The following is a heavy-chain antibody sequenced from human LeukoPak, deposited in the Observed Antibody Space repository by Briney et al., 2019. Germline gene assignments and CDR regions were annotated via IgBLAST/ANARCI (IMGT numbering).Heavy chain of an antibody. D-gene: IGHD6-13*01. Sequence: SETLSLTCTVSGVSISSYYWSWIRQPPGKGLEWIGYIYYSGSTNYNPSLKSRVTISVDTSKNQFSLKLSSVTAADTAVYYCARASAAAGTAANYYGMDVWGQGTTVTVSS. CDR1: GVSISSYY. V-gene: IGHV4-59*01. CDR2: IYYSGST. CDR3: ARASAAAGTAANYYGMDV. J-gene: IGHJ6*02.